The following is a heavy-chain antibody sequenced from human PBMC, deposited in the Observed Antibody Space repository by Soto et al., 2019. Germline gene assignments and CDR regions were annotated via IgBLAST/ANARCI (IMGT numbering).Heavy chain of an antibody. D-gene: IGHD2-21*02. CDR1: GFSLSTSGVG. CDR2: IYWDGDR. Sequence: SGPTLVNPTQTLTLTCTFSGFSLSTSGVGVAWIRQPPGKALEWLALIYWDGDRRYSPSLMNRLTIAKDTSKNQVVLTMTNMDPVDTATYYCVHSRCGGDCLQSYSSHYYYGMDIWGQGTTVTVSS. CDR3: VHSRCGGDCLQSYSSHYYYGMDI. J-gene: IGHJ6*02. V-gene: IGHV2-5*02.